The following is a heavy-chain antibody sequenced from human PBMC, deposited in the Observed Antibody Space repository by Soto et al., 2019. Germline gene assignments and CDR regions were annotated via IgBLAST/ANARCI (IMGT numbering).Heavy chain of an antibody. CDR2: IYPDDSDT. Sequence: GESLKISCKGSGYNFTNYWIGWVRQMPGKGLEWMGIIYPDDSDTRYSPSFQGQVTISVDKSISAAYLQWGSLKASDTAMYFCARQEGATVLFYYGMDVWGQGTTVTVSS. J-gene: IGHJ6*02. CDR1: GYNFTNYW. CDR3: ARQEGATVLFYYGMDV. V-gene: IGHV5-51*01. D-gene: IGHD1-26*01.